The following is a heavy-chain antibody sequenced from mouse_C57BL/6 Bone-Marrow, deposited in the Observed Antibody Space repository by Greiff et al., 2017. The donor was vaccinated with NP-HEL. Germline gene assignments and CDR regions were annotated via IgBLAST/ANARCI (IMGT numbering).Heavy chain of an antibody. Sequence: QVQLKESGPGLVQPSQSLSITCTVSGFSLTSYGVHWVRQSPGKGLEWLGVIWSGGSTDYNAAFISRLSISKDNSKIQVFFKMNRLQADDTAIYYCARTGKGFAYWGQGTLVTVSA. CDR2: IWSGGST. CDR3: ARTGKGFAY. CDR1: GFSLTSYG. J-gene: IGHJ3*01. V-gene: IGHV2-2*01. D-gene: IGHD4-1*01.